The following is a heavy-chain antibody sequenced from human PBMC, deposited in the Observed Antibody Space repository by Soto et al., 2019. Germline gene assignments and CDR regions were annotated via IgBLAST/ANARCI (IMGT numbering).Heavy chain of an antibody. J-gene: IGHJ4*02. CDR1: GGSFRGYY. Sequence: QVQLQESGPRLVKPSETLSLVCAVSGGSFRGYYWSWLRPSAGKGLEWIGRIYTSGSTTYNPSLKSRVTLSVDTSKNQFSLDLTSMTAADTAVYYCAILSTSCYYFDYWGQGTLVTVSS. CDR3: AILSTSCYYFDY. CDR2: IYTSGST. D-gene: IGHD6-13*01. V-gene: IGHV4-4*07.